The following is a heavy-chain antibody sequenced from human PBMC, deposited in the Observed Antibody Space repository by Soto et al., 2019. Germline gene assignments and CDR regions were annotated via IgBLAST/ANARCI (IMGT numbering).Heavy chain of an antibody. CDR2: ISGSGGST. Sequence: GGSLRLSCAASGFTFSSYAMSWVRQAPGKGLEWVSAISGSGGSTYYADSVKGRFTISRDNSKNTLYLQMNSLRAEDTAVYYCARVGYYGSGSYNYYYGMDVWGQGTTVTVSS. D-gene: IGHD3-10*01. V-gene: IGHV3-23*01. CDR3: ARVGYYGSGSYNYYYGMDV. J-gene: IGHJ6*02. CDR1: GFTFSSYA.